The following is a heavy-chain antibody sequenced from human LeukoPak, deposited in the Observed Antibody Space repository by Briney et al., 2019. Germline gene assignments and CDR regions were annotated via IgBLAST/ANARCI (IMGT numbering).Heavy chain of an antibody. CDR1: GFTFSSYW. D-gene: IGHD1-7*01. Sequence: GGSLRLSCAASGFTFSSYWMSWVRQAPGTGLEWVANIKQDGSERYYVDSVKGRFTISRDNAKNSLYLQMNSLRAEDTAVYYCANEAGTTLGYYYYYYMDVWGKGTTVTVSS. V-gene: IGHV3-7*01. CDR3: ANEAGTTLGYYYYYYMDV. CDR2: IKQDGSER. J-gene: IGHJ6*03.